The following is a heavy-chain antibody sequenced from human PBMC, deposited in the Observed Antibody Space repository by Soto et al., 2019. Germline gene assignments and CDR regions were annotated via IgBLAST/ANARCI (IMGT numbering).Heavy chain of an antibody. CDR2: ISGSGGST. J-gene: IGHJ3*02. V-gene: IGHV3-23*01. D-gene: IGHD3-22*01. CDR1: GFTFRSYA. CDR3: AKDLGRITMIVVVINDAFDI. Sequence: EVQLLESGGGLVQPGGSLRLSCAASGFTFRSYAMSWVRQAPGKGLEWVSAISGSGGSTYYADSVKGRFTISRDNSKNTLYLQMNSLRAEDTAVYYCAKDLGRITMIVVVINDAFDIWGQGTMVTVSS.